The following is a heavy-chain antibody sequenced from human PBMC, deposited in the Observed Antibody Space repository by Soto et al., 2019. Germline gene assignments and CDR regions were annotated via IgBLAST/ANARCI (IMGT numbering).Heavy chain of an antibody. J-gene: IGHJ4*02. D-gene: IGHD5-12*01. CDR3: ARGPLGSLSGYSGYDVDY. CDR1: GYSFTSYW. V-gene: IGHV5-51*01. CDR2: IYPGDSDT. Sequence: GESLKISCRGSGYSFTSYWIGWVRQMPGKGLEWMGIIYPGDSDTRYSPSFQGQVTISADKSISTAYLQWSSLKASDTAMYYCARGPLGSLSGYSGYDVDYWGQGTLVTVSS.